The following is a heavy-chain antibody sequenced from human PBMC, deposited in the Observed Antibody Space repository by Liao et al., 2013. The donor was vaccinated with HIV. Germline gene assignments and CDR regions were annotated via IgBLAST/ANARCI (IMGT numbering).Heavy chain of an antibody. V-gene: IGHV4-34*01. CDR2: VNHSGST. CDR1: GGSFSGYY. CDR3: ARGNDLWSGYRPGLYYYMDV. J-gene: IGHJ6*03. Sequence: QVQLQQWGAGLLKPSETLSLTCAVYGGSFSGYYWSWIRQPPREGGWSGLGKVNHSGSTNYNPSLKSRVTISVDTSKNQFSLNLRSVTAADTGVYYCARGNDLWSGYRPGLYYYMDVWGKGTTVTVSS. D-gene: IGHD3-3*01.